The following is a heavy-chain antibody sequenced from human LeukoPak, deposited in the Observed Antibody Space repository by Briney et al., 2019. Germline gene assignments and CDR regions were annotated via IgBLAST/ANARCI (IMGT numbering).Heavy chain of an antibody. V-gene: IGHV3-7*01. CDR1: GFTFRDYW. D-gene: IGHD6-13*01. Sequence: PGGSLRLSCEASGFTFRDYWMTWVRQAPGKGLEWVANVKQDGTEKFYVDSVKGRFTISRDNGKNPLYLQMNSLRVGDTVIYYCARAGGTSWADYWGQGTLVTVSS. CDR3: ARAGGTSWADY. J-gene: IGHJ4*02. CDR2: VKQDGTEK.